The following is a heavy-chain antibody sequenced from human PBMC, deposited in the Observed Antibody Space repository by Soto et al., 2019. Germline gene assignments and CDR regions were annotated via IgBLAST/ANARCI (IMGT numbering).Heavy chain of an antibody. CDR3: ARGSGDGMDV. V-gene: IGHV4-34*01. CDR2: INHSGST. D-gene: IGHD3-3*01. Sequence: PSETLSLTCAVYGGSFSGYYWSWIRQPPGKGLEWIGEINHSGSTNYNPSLKSRVTISVDTSKNQFSLKLSSVTAADTAVYYCARGSGDGMDVWGKGTTVTVSS. CDR1: GGSFSGYY. J-gene: IGHJ6*04.